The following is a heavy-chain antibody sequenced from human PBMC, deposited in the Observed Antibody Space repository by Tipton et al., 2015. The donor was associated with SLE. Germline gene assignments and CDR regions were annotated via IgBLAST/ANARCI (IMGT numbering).Heavy chain of an antibody. CDR2: INHSGST. Sequence: TLSLTCAVYGGSFSGYYWSWIRQPPGKGLEWIGEINHSGSTNYNPSLKSRVTISVDTSKNQFSLKLSSVTAADPALYYCARHKLGSSWSYFDSWGQGTLVTVSS. V-gene: IGHV4-34*01. D-gene: IGHD4-23*01. J-gene: IGHJ4*02. CDR3: ARHKLGSSWSYFDS. CDR1: GGSFSGYY.